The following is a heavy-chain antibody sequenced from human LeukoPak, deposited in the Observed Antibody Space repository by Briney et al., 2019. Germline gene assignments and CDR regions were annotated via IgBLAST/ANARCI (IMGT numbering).Heavy chain of an antibody. D-gene: IGHD7-27*01. Sequence: ASVKVSCKASGYTFTTYYMHWVRQAPGQGLEWMGIINSSGGSTNYAQKSQGRVTMTRDTSTSTVYMELSSLRSEDTAVYYCARDRGQLGIDYWGQGTLVTVSS. CDR3: ARDRGQLGIDY. J-gene: IGHJ4*02. CDR2: INSSGGST. CDR1: GYTFTTYY. V-gene: IGHV1-46*01.